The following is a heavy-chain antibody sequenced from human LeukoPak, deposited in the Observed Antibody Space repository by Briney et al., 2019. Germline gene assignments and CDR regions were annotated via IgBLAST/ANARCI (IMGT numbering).Heavy chain of an antibody. CDR1: GFTVSSNY. CDR3: AGADYHDAFDI. V-gene: IGHV3-53*01. D-gene: IGHD4/OR15-4a*01. CDR2: IYSGGST. J-gene: IGHJ3*02. Sequence: GGSLRLSCAASGFTVSSNYMSWVRQAPGKGLEWVSVIYSGGSTYYADSVKGRFTISRDNSKNTLYLQMNSLRAEDTAVYYCAGADYHDAFDIWGQGTMVTVSS.